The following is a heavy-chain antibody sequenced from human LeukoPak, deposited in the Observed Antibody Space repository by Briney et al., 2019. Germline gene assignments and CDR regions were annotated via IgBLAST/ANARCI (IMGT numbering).Heavy chain of an antibody. V-gene: IGHV3-20*04. CDR1: GFTLSNAW. Sequence: GGSLRLSCAASGFTLSNAWMSWVRQAPGKGLEWVSGINWSGGSTGYADPLRGRFTISRDNAKNSLYLQMDSLRAEDTALYYCARATMTSPFYFDYWGQGTLVTVSS. CDR3: ARATMTSPFYFDY. D-gene: IGHD3-22*01. CDR2: INWSGGST. J-gene: IGHJ4*02.